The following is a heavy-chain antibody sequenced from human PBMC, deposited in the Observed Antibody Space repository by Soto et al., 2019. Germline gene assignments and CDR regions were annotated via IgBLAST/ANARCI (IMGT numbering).Heavy chain of an antibody. V-gene: IGHV4-4*02. CDR2: IYHSGST. CDR3: ASLSGIAAAGTWEGY. Sequence: QVQLQESGPGLVKPSGTLSLTCAVSGGSISSSNWWSWVRQPPGKGLEWIGEIYHSGSTNYNPSLKSRVIISVDKSKNQCSLKLSSVTAADTAVYYCASLSGIAAAGTWEGYWGQGTLVTVSS. J-gene: IGHJ4*02. CDR1: GGSISSSNW. D-gene: IGHD6-13*01.